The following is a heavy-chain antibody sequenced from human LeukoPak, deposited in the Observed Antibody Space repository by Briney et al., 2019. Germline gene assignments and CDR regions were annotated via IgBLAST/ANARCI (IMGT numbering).Heavy chain of an antibody. J-gene: IGHJ4*02. V-gene: IGHV3-33*01. Sequence: PGRSLRLSCAASGFTFSTYGMHWVRQAPGKGLEWVALIYYDGSNKHYADSVKGRFTVSRDNSKNTLYLQMNILRAEDTGVYYCTREEVRAPLDNWGQGTLVTVSS. D-gene: IGHD3-10*01. CDR3: TREEVRAPLDN. CDR2: IYYDGSNK. CDR1: GFTFSTYG.